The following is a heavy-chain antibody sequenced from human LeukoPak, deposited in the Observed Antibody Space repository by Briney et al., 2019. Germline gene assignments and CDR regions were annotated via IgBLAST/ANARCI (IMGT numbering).Heavy chain of an antibody. CDR2: ITAGGNT. D-gene: IGHD3-22*01. J-gene: IGHJ4*02. Sequence: GGSLRLSCAASGFTFSSYGMTWVRPAPGKGLEWVSAITAGGNTYFADSVKGRFTISRDNSKNMLYLQMNSLRAEDTALYYCAKAPGDYYDTRADRDYWGQGTLVTVSS. CDR3: AKAPGDYYDTRADRDY. V-gene: IGHV3-23*01. CDR1: GFTFSSYG.